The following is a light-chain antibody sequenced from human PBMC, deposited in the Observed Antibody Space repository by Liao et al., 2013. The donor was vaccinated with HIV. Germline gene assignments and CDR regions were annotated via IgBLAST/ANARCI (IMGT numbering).Light chain of an antibody. CDR3: QAWDSHSHWV. Sequence: SYELTQPPSVSVAPGKTASITCGGNNIGSKSVHWYQQMPGQAPVLVIYYDGGRPSGIPERISGSNSGNTATLTISGTQALDEADYYCQAWDSHSHWVFGGGTKLTVL. CDR2: YDG. J-gene: IGLJ3*02. CDR1: NIGSKS. V-gene: IGLV3-21*01.